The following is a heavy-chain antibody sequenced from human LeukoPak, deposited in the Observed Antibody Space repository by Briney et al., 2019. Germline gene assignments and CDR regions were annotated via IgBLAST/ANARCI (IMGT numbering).Heavy chain of an antibody. D-gene: IGHD2-15*01. CDR2: ISSSGIST. Sequence: GSLRLSCAASGFTFSSYAMNWVRQAPGKGLEWVSAISSSGISTYYADSVKGRFTISRDNSKNTLYLQMNSLRAEDTAVYYCAKDAAPHCSGGSCFQSVFDYWGQGTLVTVSS. CDR3: AKDAAPHCSGGSCFQSVFDY. V-gene: IGHV3-23*01. CDR1: GFTFSSYA. J-gene: IGHJ4*02.